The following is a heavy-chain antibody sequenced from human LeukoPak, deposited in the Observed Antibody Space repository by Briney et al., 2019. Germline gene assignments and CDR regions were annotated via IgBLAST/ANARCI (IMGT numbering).Heavy chain of an antibody. CDR2: ISYDGSNK. D-gene: IGHD3-22*01. CDR3: ARGEYYSDTSSYFVY. Sequence: GRSLRLSCAASGFTFSSYGMNWVRQAPGKGLEWVAVISYDGSNKYYADSVKGRFTISRDYSKNTLFVQMSSLRAEDTAVYYCARGEYYSDTSSYFVYWGQGTLVTVSS. V-gene: IGHV3-30*03. J-gene: IGHJ4*02. CDR1: GFTFSSYG.